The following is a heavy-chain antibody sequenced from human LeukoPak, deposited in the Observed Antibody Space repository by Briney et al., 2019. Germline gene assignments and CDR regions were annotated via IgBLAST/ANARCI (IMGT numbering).Heavy chain of an antibody. Sequence: GGPLRLSCAASGFIFSSYVMHWVRQTPGKGLEWVAILSSDGVDKRYADSVQGRFTVSRDNSKNTLYLQMNSLRAEDAAVYYCARGYELYFDYWGQGTLVTVSS. CDR1: GFIFSSYV. D-gene: IGHD5-12*01. J-gene: IGHJ4*02. CDR3: ARGYELYFDY. V-gene: IGHV3-30-3*01. CDR2: LSSDGVDK.